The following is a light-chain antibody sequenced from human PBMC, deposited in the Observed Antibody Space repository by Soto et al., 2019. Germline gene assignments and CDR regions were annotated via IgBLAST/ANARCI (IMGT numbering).Light chain of an antibody. V-gene: IGKV1-39*01. Sequence: DIQMTQSPSSLSASVGDRVTITCRASQSISSDLNWSQQKPGKAPKLLIYAASSLQSGVPSRFSGSGSGTDFPLTISSLQPEDFATYYCQQSYSTPNTFGQGTKLEIK. CDR1: QSISSD. J-gene: IGKJ2*01. CDR2: AAS. CDR3: QQSYSTPNT.